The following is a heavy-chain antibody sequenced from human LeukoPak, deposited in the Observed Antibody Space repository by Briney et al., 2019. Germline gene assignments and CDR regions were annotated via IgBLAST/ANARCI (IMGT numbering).Heavy chain of an antibody. CDR2: IKSKTDGGTT. CDR1: GFTFSNAW. D-gene: IGHD3-10*01. Sequence: SGGSLRLSCAASGFTFSNAWMSWVRQAPGKGLEWVGRIKSKTDGGTTDYAAPVKGRFTISRDDSKNTLYLQMNSLKTEDTAVYYCTTGLRTMVRTNRDYWGQGTLVTVSS. V-gene: IGHV3-15*01. CDR3: TTGLRTMVRTNRDY. J-gene: IGHJ4*02.